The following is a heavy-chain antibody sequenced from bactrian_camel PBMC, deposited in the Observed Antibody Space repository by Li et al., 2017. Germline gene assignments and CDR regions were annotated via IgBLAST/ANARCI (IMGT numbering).Heavy chain of an antibody. CDR1: GWTYAMYC. D-gene: IGHD1*01. J-gene: IGHJ4*01. CDR2: IDRNGVT. Sequence: HVQLVESGGGSVQAGGSLKLSCASSGWTYAMYCTGWFRQAPGKEREGIAVIDRNGVTTYADSVNGRFTISKDNAKNTLYLQMNSLKPEDTAIYYCAADIRPLGFRQTYGYWGQGTQVTVS. V-gene: IGHV3S53*01. CDR3: AADIRPLGFRQTYGY.